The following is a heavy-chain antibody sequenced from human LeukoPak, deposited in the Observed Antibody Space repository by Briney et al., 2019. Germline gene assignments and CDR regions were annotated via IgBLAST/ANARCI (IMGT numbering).Heavy chain of an antibody. V-gene: IGHV1-18*01. J-gene: IGHJ4*02. D-gene: IGHD3-10*01. CDR3: ARDANYYGSGSYDY. Sequence: ASVKVSCKASGYTFTSYGISWLRQAPGQGLEWMGWISAYNGNTNYAQKLQGRVTMTTDTSTSTAYMELRSLRSDDTAVYYCARDANYYGSGSYDYWGQGTLVTVSS. CDR1: GYTFTSYG. CDR2: ISAYNGNT.